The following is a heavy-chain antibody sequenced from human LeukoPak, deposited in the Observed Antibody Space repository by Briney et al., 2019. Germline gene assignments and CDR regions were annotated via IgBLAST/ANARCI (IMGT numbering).Heavy chain of an antibody. J-gene: IGHJ4*02. CDR3: ARDGYNHFFDY. CDR1: GGSINNYY. D-gene: IGHD5-24*01. Sequence: SETLSLTCTVSGGSINNYYWSWIRQPPGKGLEWIGNIYYSGSTNYNPSLKSRVTISVDTSKNQFSLNLSSVTAADTAVYYCARDGYNHFFDYWGQGTLVTVSS. CDR2: IYYSGST. V-gene: IGHV4-59*01.